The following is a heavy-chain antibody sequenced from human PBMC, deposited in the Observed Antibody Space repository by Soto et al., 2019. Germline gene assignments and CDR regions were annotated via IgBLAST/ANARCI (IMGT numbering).Heavy chain of an antibody. V-gene: IGHV4-34*02. J-gene: IGHJ5*02. D-gene: IGHD3-3*01. CDR2: INHTGGT. CDR1: GGSVNGYY. CDR3: ATRITVFGLLIPPFDP. Sequence: QVHLQQWGAGLLKPSETLSLTCAVYGGSVNGYYWNWIRQPPGEGLEWIGEINHTGGTHYNPSLKSRVTMSVDTSKNQCSLRLSSVTAADTAIYYCATRITVFGLLIPPFDPWGQGTQVTVSS.